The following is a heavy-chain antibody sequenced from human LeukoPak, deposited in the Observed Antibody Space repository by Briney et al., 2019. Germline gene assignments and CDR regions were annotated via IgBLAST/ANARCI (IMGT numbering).Heavy chain of an antibody. D-gene: IGHD2-15*01. Sequence: GGSLRLSCAASGFTFNNYAMGWVRQAPWKGLEWVSSVSSSSSYMYYADSVKGRFTISRDNAKNSLYLQMNSLRDEETAVYYCARVGSSVVAATHNSLDYWGQGTLVTVSS. V-gene: IGHV3-21*01. CDR1: GFTFNNYA. CDR3: ARVGSSVVAATHNSLDY. CDR2: VSSSSSYM. J-gene: IGHJ4*02.